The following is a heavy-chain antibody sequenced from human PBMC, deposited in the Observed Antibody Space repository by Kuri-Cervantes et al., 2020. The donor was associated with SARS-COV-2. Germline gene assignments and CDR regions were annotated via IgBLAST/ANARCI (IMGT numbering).Heavy chain of an antibody. CDR3: ARESGSYPENWFDP. CDR1: GGTFSFYA. Sequence: SVKVSCKASGGTFSFYAISWVRQAPGQGLEWMGRIIPILGIANYAQKFQGRVTITADKSPSTAYMELSSLRPEDTAVYYCARESGSYPENWFDPWGQGNLVNVYS. V-gene: IGHV1-69*04. J-gene: IGHJ5*02. CDR2: IIPILGIA. D-gene: IGHD1-26*01.